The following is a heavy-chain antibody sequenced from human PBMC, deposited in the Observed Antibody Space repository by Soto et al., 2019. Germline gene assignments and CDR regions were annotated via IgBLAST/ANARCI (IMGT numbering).Heavy chain of an antibody. CDR1: GGSISSSSYY. V-gene: IGHV4-39*01. Sequence: SLTCTVSGGSISSSSYYWGWIRQPPGKGLEWIGSIYYSGTTYYNPSLKSRVTISVDTSKNQFSLKLSSVTAADTAVYYCARHRGYYDILTGYYTELNFDYWGQGTLVTVSS. CDR2: IYYSGTT. CDR3: ARHRGYYDILTGYYTELNFDY. D-gene: IGHD3-9*01. J-gene: IGHJ4*02.